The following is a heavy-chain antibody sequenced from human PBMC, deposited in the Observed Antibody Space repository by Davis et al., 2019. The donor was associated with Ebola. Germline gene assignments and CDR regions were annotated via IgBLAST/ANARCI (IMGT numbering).Heavy chain of an antibody. J-gene: IGHJ4*02. D-gene: IGHD5-18*01. Sequence: SQTLSLTCAVYGGSFSGYYWSWLRQPPGKGPEWIGEINHSGSTNYNPSLKSRVTISVDTSKNQFSLKLSSVTAADTAVYYCARGRPYSYGYSRFDYWGQGTLVTVSS. V-gene: IGHV4-34*01. CDR3: ARGRPYSYGYSRFDY. CDR1: GGSFSGYY. CDR2: INHSGST.